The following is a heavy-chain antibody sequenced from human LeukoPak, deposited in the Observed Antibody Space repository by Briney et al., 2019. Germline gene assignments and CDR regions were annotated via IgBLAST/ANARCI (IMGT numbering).Heavy chain of an antibody. CDR1: GGSISSYY. V-gene: IGHV4-59*01. Sequence: SETLSLTCTVSGGSISSYYWSWIRQPPGKGLERIGYIYYSGSTNYNPSLKSRVTISVDTSKNQFSLKVRSVTPADTAVYYCARARGGYSYGSIHDAFDIWGQGTMVTVSS. CDR3: ARARGGYSYGSIHDAFDI. CDR2: IYYSGST. D-gene: IGHD5-18*01. J-gene: IGHJ3*02.